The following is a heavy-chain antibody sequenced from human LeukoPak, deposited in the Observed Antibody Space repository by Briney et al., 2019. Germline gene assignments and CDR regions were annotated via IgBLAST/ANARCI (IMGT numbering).Heavy chain of an antibody. CDR2: IGTADDT. D-gene: IGHD1-26*01. CDR3: ARETVGTTLFDY. CDR1: GFIFSDYD. Sequence: GGSLRLCCAASGFIFSDYDMHWVRQPIGKGLEWVSAIGTADDTYYPGSVKGRFTISRDNAKNSLYLQMSSLRVDDSAVYYCARETVGTTLFDYWGQGTLVTVSS. V-gene: IGHV3-13*01. J-gene: IGHJ4*02.